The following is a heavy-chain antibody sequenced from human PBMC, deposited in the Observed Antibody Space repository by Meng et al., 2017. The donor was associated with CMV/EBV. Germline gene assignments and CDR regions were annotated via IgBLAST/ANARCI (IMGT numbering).Heavy chain of an antibody. CDR1: GGYLTIRSWY. CDR3: ARDSAVAGVVDS. D-gene: IGHD6-19*01. J-gene: IGHJ4*02. CDR2: IYYSGST. Sequence: QLQLQASGRGLQQPSATLSLTGTVSGGYLTIRSWYWGWTGQPLGKGLEWIGSIYYSGSTYYNPSIKSRVTISVDTSKNKFSLKLRAVNAADKAVYYCARDSAVAGVVDSWGQGTLVTVSS. V-gene: IGHV4-39*07.